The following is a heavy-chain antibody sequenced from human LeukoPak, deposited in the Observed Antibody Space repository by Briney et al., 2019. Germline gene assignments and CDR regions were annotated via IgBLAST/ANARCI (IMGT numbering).Heavy chain of an antibody. V-gene: IGHV1-69*01. D-gene: IGHD5-24*01. Sequence: SVKVSCKASGGTFSSYAISWVRQAPGQGLEGMGGIIPIFGTANYAQKFQGRVTITADESTSTAYMELSSLRSEDTAVYYCANVEMATISILGVENWFDPWGQGTLVTVSS. CDR3: ANVEMATISILGVENWFDP. CDR1: GGTFSSYA. J-gene: IGHJ5*02. CDR2: IIPIFGTA.